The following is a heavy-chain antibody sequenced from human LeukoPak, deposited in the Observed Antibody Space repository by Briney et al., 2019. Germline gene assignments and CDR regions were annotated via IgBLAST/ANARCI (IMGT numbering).Heavy chain of an antibody. J-gene: IGHJ4*02. Sequence: ASVNVSCKASAYTFTSYGISRGRQAPGQGLEWRGGINVYNGNTNYAQKLQGRVTMTTDTSTRTAYMELRSLGSDDTAVYYCARDAPAAKPSDYFDYWGQGTLVTVSS. D-gene: IGHD2-2*01. V-gene: IGHV1-18*01. CDR1: AYTFTSYG. CDR2: INVYNGNT. CDR3: ARDAPAAKPSDYFDY.